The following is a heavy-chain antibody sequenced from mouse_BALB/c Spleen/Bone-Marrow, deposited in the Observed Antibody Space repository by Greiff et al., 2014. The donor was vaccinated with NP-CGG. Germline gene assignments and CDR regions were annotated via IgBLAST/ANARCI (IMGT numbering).Heavy chain of an antibody. CDR1: GYTFTSYW. Sequence: LKQSGAELVRPGASVKLSCKASGYTFTSYWMHWGKQRHGQGLEGIGNIYPGSGSTNYDEKFKSKGTLTVDTSSSTAYMHLSSLTSEDSAVYYCTRCYYGYDGVSWFAYWGQGTLVTVSA. CDR2: IYPGSGST. CDR3: TRCYYGYDGVSWFAY. D-gene: IGHD2-2*01. V-gene: IGHV1S22*01. J-gene: IGHJ3*01.